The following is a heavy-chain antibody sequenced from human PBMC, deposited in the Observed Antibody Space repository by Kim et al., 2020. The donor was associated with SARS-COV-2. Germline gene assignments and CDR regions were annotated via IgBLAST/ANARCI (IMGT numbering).Heavy chain of an antibody. Sequence: GGSLRLSCAASGFTFSRDAMRWVRQAPGKGLEWVAIISYSGSNSYYADSVQGRFTIARDNFKKTLYLHMNSLIAEDTAVYYCEKEVGRWGDYGGFYYYGMDCWHEGPRSPSSQ. CDR3: EKEVGRWGDYGGFYYYGMDC. J-gene: IGHJ6*01. D-gene: IGHD4-17*01. CDR2: ISYSGSNS. V-gene: IGHV3-30*18. CDR1: GFTFSRDA.